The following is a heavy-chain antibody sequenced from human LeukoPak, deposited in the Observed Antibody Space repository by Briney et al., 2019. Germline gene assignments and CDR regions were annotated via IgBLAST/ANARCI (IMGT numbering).Heavy chain of an antibody. D-gene: IGHD1-7*01. V-gene: IGHV5-51*01. CDR1: GYSFFGYW. J-gene: IGHJ5*02. CDR3: ARSSGTSLAKNWFDP. CDR2: IYPDDSET. Sequence: GESLKISCKGSGYSFFGYWIGWVRQMPDKGLEWMGIIYPDDSETRYSPAFQGQVTISADKSISTAYLQWSSLKASDTAMYYCARSSGTSLAKNWFDPWGQGTLVTVSS.